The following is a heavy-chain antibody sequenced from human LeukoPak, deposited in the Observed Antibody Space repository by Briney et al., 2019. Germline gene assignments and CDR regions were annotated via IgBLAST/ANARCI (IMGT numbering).Heavy chain of an antibody. CDR3: AKAKITLIVVANPNSGALDI. Sequence: GGSLRLSCAASGFTFSSYSMNWVRQAPGKGLEWVSSISSSSSYIYYADSVKGRFTISRDNAKNSLYLQMNSLRAEDTALYYCAKAKITLIVVANPNSGALDIWGQGTMVTVSS. CDR1: GFTFSSYS. V-gene: IGHV3-21*04. J-gene: IGHJ3*02. CDR2: ISSSSSYI. D-gene: IGHD3-22*01.